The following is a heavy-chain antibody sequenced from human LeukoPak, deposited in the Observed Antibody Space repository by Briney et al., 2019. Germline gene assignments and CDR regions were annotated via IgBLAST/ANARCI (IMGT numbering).Heavy chain of an antibody. CDR2: IKSRTDGGTT. J-gene: IGHJ4*02. CDR3: TTEINSSSWYPGFFDY. Sequence: PGGSLRLSCAASGFTFSNAWMSWVRQAPGKGLEWVGRIKSRTDGGTTDYAAPVKGRFTISRDDSKNTPYLQMNSLKTEDTAVYYCTTEINSSSWYPGFFDYWGQGTLVTVSS. D-gene: IGHD6-13*01. V-gene: IGHV3-15*01. CDR1: GFTFSNAW.